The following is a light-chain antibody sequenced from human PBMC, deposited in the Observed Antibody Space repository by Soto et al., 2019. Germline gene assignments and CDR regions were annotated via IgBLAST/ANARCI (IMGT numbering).Light chain of an antibody. CDR1: QSVSNNY. CDR3: QQYGVSALMFT. J-gene: IGKJ2*01. Sequence: EIVLVQSPGTLSLSPGERATLSCRASQSVSNNYLAWYQQKPGQAPRLLIYGASSRATGVPDRFSGSGTGTDSSLNITRLEPEDFAVYYSQQYGVSALMFTFCQGTKVRVK. V-gene: IGKV3-20*01. CDR2: GAS.